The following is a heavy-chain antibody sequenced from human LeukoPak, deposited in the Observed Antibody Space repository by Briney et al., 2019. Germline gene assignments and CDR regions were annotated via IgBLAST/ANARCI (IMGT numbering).Heavy chain of an antibody. J-gene: IGHJ6*03. V-gene: IGHV4-59*11. Sequence: SETLSLTCSVSGGSLRGHSWSWIRQPPGQGLEYIGDFYIGRTTNYNRSLKSRVTISLDTSKRQLSLTVNSVTAADTAVYYCARDKGQSGSSGIYDSYMDVWGPGTTVIVSS. CDR1: GGSLRGHS. CDR2: FYIGRTT. D-gene: IGHD6-6*01. CDR3: ARDKGQSGSSGIYDSYMDV.